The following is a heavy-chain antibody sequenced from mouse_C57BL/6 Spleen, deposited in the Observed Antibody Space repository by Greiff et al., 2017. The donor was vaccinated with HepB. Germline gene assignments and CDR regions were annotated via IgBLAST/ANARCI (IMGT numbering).Heavy chain of an antibody. CDR2: IYPRSGNT. J-gene: IGHJ4*01. CDR1: GYTFTSYG. Sequence: VKLQESGAELARPGASVKLSCKASGYTFTSYGISWVKQRTGQGLEWIGEIYPRSGNTYYNEKFKGKATLTADKSSSTAYMELRRLTSEDSAVYFCARGTVVATYYAMDYWGQGTSVTVSS. V-gene: IGHV1-81*01. CDR3: ARGTVVATYYAMDY. D-gene: IGHD1-1*01.